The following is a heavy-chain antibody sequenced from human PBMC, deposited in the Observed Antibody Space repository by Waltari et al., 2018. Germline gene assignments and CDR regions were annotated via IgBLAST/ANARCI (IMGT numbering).Heavy chain of an antibody. V-gene: IGHV4-39*01. J-gene: IGHJ5*02. CDR3: ARLDYSALRRGCAP. Sequence: QLQLQESGPGLVKPSETLSLSCTVSGDSINSDYNYWGWLRQPPGEGLAGIGTVHFTGTTYYNPALKSRVTISVDTSKNQFALKLTSVTAADTAVYCCARLDYSALRRGCAPWGQGTLVTVSS. D-gene: IGHD4-4*01. CDR1: GDSINSDYNY. CDR2: VHFTGTT.